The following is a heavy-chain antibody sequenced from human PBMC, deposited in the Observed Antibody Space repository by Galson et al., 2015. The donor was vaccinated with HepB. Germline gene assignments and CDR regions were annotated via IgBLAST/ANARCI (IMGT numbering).Heavy chain of an antibody. V-gene: IGHV3-30*04. D-gene: IGHD3-3*01. CDR2: ISFDGSNK. CDR1: GFIFSSYA. J-gene: IGHJ3*02. CDR3: AKDYYDFWSGYPYDAFDI. Sequence: SLRLSCAASGFIFSSYAMHWVRQAPGKGLEWVAVISFDGSNKYYADSVKGRFTISRDNSKNTLYLQMNSLRAEDTAVYYCAKDYYDFWSGYPYDAFDIWGQGTMVTVSS.